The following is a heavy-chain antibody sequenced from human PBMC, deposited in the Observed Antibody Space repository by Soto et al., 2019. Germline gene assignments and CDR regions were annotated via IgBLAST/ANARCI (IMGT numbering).Heavy chain of an antibody. CDR1: GYSFTDYH. CDR2: INPKSGGT. D-gene: IGHD2-8*01. Sequence: QVQLVQSGAEVKKPGASVKVSCKASGYSFTDYHIHRARQAPGQGLEWLGRINPKSGGTSTAQKYQGWVTMTTDTSISTASMELTRLTSDDTAIYYCARGDSTDCSNGVCSFFYNHDMDVWGQGTTVTVSS. CDR3: ARGDSTDCSNGVCSFFYNHDMDV. V-gene: IGHV1-2*04. J-gene: IGHJ6*02.